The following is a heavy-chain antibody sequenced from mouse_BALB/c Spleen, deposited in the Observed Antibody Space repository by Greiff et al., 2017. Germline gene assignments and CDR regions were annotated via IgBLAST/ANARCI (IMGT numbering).Heavy chain of an antibody. J-gene: IGHJ4*01. CDR3: AQFPGYAMDY. CDR1: GFNIKDTY. CDR2: IDPANGNT. Sequence: VQLKQSGAELVKPGASVKLSCTASGFNIKDTYMHWVKQRPEQGLEWIGRIDPANGNTKYDPKFQGKATITADTSSNTAYLQLSSLTSEDTAVYYCAQFPGYAMDYWGQGTSVTVSS. V-gene: IGHV14-3*02.